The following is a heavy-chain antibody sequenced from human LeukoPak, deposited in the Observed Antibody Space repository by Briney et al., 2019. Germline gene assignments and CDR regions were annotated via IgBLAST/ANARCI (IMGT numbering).Heavy chain of an antibody. CDR2: IKQDGSEK. D-gene: IGHD3-22*01. Sequence: GGSLRLSCAASGFTFSSYWMSWVRQAPGKGLEWVANIKQDGSEKYYVDSVKGRFTISRDNAKNSLYLQMNSLRAEDTAVYYCAGTYYYDSSAPEEYWGQGTLVTVSS. CDR3: AGTYYYDSSAPEEY. V-gene: IGHV3-7*03. CDR1: GFTFSSYW. J-gene: IGHJ4*02.